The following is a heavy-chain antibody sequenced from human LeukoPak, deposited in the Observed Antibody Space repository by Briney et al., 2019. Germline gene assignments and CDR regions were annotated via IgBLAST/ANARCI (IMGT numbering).Heavy chain of an antibody. CDR1: GFMFEDYS. V-gene: IGHV3-43*01. CDR3: APLPVVGDY. CDR2: ISWDGGSK. Sequence: PGGSLRLSCAASGFMFEDYSMHWVRQAPGKGLEWVSVISWDGGSKYYADSVKGRFTISRDNSKNTLYLQMNSLRAEDTAVYYCAPLPVVGDYWGQGTLVTVSS. D-gene: IGHD1-26*01. J-gene: IGHJ4*02.